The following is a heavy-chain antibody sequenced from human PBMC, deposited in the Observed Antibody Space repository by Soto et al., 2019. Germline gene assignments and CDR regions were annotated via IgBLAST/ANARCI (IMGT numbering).Heavy chain of an antibody. D-gene: IGHD4-17*01. CDR2: IYWDDDK. CDR1: GFSLSTSGVG. CDR3: AHLTTSSVGDY. V-gene: IGHV2-5*02. J-gene: IGHJ4*02. Sequence: QITLKESGPTLVKLTQALTLTCTFSGFSLSTSGVGVGWIRQPPGKALEWLALIYWDDDKRYSPSLRSRLTITKDTSKNQVVLTMTNMDPVDTATYYCAHLTTSSVGDYWGQGTLVTVSS.